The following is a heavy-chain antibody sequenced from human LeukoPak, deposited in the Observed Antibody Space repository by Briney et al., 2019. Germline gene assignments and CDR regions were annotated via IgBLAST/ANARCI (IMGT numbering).Heavy chain of an antibody. V-gene: IGHV3-11*01. CDR1: GFTFSDYY. D-gene: IGHD6-13*01. CDR2: ISSSGSST. Sequence: GGSLRLSCAASGFTFSDYYMSWIRQAPGKGLEWVSYISSSGSSTSYADSVKGRFTTSRDNAKNSLYLQMNSLRAEDTAVYYCARYSSRSMWGWGQGTLVTVSS. J-gene: IGHJ4*02. CDR3: ARYSSRSMWG.